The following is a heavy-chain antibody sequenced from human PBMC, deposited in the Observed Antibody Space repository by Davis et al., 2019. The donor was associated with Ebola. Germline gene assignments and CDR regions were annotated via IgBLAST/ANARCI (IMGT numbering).Heavy chain of an antibody. J-gene: IGHJ4*02. D-gene: IGHD4/OR15-4a*01. V-gene: IGHV3-74*01. CDR1: GFTFSSYW. Sequence: GESLKISCAASGFTFSSYWMHWVRQAPGKGLVWVSRINSDGSTTGYADSVKGRFTISRDNSKNTLYLQMNSLRAEDPAVYYCATRYSANTGPLRYWGQGTLVTVSS. CDR3: ATRYSANTGPLRY. CDR2: INSDGSTT.